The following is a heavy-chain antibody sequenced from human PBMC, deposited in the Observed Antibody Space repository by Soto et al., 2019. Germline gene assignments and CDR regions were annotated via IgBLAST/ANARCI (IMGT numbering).Heavy chain of an antibody. J-gene: IGHJ4*02. Sequence: QVQLVESGGGVVQPGRSLRLSCAASGFTFSSYGMHWVRQAPGKGLEWVAVISYDGSNKYYADSVKGRFTISRDNSKNTLYQQMNSLRAEDTAVYYCAKDSCCGGSCYSGLPNYWGQGTLVTVPS. CDR2: ISYDGSNK. CDR1: GFTFSSYG. CDR3: AKDSCCGGSCYSGLPNY. V-gene: IGHV3-30*18. D-gene: IGHD2-15*01.